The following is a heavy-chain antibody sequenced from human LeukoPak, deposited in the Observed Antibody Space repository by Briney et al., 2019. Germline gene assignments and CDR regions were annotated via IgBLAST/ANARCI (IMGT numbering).Heavy chain of an antibody. D-gene: IGHD3-22*01. CDR2: ISGSGGST. CDR1: GFTFSSYA. CDR3: AKAYYYDSSGYRLYYFDY. J-gene: IGHJ4*02. V-gene: IGHV3-23*01. Sequence: GGSLRLSCAASGFTFSSYAMSWVRQAPGKGLEWVSAISGSGGSTYYADSVKGRFTISRDNSKNTLYLQMNSPRAEDTAVYYCAKAYYYDSSGYRLYYFDYWGQGTLVTVSS.